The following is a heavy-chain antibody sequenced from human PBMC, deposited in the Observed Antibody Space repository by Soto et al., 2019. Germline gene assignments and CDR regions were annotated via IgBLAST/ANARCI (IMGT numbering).Heavy chain of an antibody. CDR2: IKQDGSEK. D-gene: IGHD4-17*01. Sequence: EVQLVESGGGLVQPGGSLRLSCAASGFTFSSYWMSWVRQAPGKGLEWVANIKQDGSEKYYVDSVKGRFTISRDNAKNSLYLQMNILRAEDTAVYYCARMGGDYGDYYFDYWGQGTLVTVSS. CDR1: GFTFSSYW. J-gene: IGHJ4*02. V-gene: IGHV3-7*01. CDR3: ARMGGDYGDYYFDY.